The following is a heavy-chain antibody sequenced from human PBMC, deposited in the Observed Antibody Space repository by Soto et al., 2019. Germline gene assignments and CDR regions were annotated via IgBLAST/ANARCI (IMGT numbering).Heavy chain of an antibody. Sequence: ASVKVSCKVSGYALTELSMHWVRQAPGKGLEWMGGFDPEDGETIYAQKFQGRVTMTEDTSTDTAYMELSSLRSEDTAVYYCATGYSSSWYRGFNRRYYFDYWGQGTLVTVSS. CDR1: GYALTELS. D-gene: IGHD6-13*01. J-gene: IGHJ4*02. CDR3: ATGYSSSWYRGFNRRYYFDY. V-gene: IGHV1-24*01. CDR2: FDPEDGET.